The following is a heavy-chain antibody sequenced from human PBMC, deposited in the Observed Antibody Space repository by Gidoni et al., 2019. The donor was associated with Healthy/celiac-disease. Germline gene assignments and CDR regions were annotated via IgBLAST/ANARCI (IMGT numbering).Heavy chain of an antibody. CDR2: IIPIVGTA. CDR1: GGTFSSYS. CDR3: ARDGGYDYPNYYYGMDV. D-gene: IGHD5-12*01. J-gene: IGHJ6*02. V-gene: IGHV1-69*01. Sequence: QVQLVQSGAEVKKPGSSVKVPCKASGGTFSSYSISWVRQAPGQGLEWMGGIIPIVGTANYAQKFQGRVTITADESTSTAYMELSSLRSEDTAVYYCARDGGYDYPNYYYGMDVWGQGTTVTVSS.